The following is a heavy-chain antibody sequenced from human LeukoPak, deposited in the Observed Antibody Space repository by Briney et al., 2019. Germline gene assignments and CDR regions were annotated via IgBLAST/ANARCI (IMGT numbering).Heavy chain of an antibody. V-gene: IGHV3-23*01. D-gene: IGHD1-14*01. CDR3: ARTWPFDY. CDR1: GFTFSNYG. Sequence: GGSLRLSCGASGFTFSNYGMSWVRQAPGKGLEWVSAIGGSGDSTNYADSVKGRFTISRDNSKNTLYLQMNSLRVEDTAVYYCARTWPFDYWGQGTLVTVSS. J-gene: IGHJ4*02. CDR2: IGGSGDST.